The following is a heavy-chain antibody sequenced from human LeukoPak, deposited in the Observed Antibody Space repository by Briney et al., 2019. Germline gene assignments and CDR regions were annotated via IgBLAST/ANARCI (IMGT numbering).Heavy chain of an antibody. Sequence: SETLSLTCTVSGCSISSYYWSWIRQPPGKGLEWVGYIYYSGSTNYNPSLKSRVTISVDTSKNQFSLKLGSVTAADTAVYYCARGRLTYYYGSGSLFDYWGQGTLVTVSS. D-gene: IGHD3-10*01. CDR2: IYYSGST. CDR3: ARGRLTYYYGSGSLFDY. J-gene: IGHJ4*02. V-gene: IGHV4-59*01. CDR1: GCSISSYY.